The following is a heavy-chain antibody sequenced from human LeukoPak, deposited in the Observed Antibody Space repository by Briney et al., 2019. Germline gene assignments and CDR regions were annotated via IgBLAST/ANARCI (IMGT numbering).Heavy chain of an antibody. CDR1: GFTFSSYE. Sequence: GGSLRLPCAASGFTFSSYEMNWVRQAPGKGLEWVSSISSSSSYIYYADSVKGRFTISRDNAKNSLYLQMSSLRAEDTAVYYCARVGWELRGGAFDIWGQGTMVTVSS. J-gene: IGHJ3*02. CDR2: ISSSSSYI. V-gene: IGHV3-21*01. D-gene: IGHD1-26*01. CDR3: ARVGWELRGGAFDI.